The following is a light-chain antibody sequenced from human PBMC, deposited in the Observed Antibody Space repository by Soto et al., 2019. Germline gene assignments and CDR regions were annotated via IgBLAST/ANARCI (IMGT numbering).Light chain of an antibody. CDR3: GTWDSSLSAVV. CDR1: NSNIGNNY. J-gene: IGLJ2*01. Sequence: QSVLTQSPSESAAPGQSVTIYCSGSNSNIGNNYVSWYQQLPGTAPKLLIYENNVRPSGIPDRFSGSKSGTSATLGITGLQTGDEADYYCGTWDSSLSAVVFGGGTKVTVL. CDR2: ENN. V-gene: IGLV1-51*02.